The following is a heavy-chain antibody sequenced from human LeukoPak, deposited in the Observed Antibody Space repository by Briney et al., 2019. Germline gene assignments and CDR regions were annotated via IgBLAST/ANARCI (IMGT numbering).Heavy chain of an antibody. CDR2: IWYDGSNK. J-gene: IGHJ1*01. D-gene: IGHD6-6*01. V-gene: IGHV3-33*01. Sequence: GGSLRLSCAASGFTFSSYGMHWVRQAPGKGLEWVAVIWYDGSNKYYADSVKGRFTISRDNSKNTLYLQMNSLRAEDTAVYYCARSSDSSSLQYFQHWGQGTLVTVSS. CDR3: ARSSDSSSLQYFQH. CDR1: GFTFSSYG.